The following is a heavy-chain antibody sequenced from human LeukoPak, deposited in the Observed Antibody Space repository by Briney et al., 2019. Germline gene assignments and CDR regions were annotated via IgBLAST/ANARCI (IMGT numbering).Heavy chain of an antibody. V-gene: IGHV4-59*01. CDR3: ARDGYGSGTSHDYYYYYYMDV. Sequence: SETLSLTCTVSGGSISSYYWSWIRQPPGKGLEWIGYIYYSGSTNYNPSLKSRVTISVDTSKNQFSLKLSSVTAADTAVCYCARDGYGSGTSHDYYYYYYMDVWGKGTTVTVSS. D-gene: IGHD3-10*01. J-gene: IGHJ6*03. CDR2: IYYSGST. CDR1: GGSISSYY.